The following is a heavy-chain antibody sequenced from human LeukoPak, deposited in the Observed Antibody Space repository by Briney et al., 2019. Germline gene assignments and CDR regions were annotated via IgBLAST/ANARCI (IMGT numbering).Heavy chain of an antibody. CDR2: IYCSGTT. D-gene: IGHD3-10*01. CDR1: GGSINSYY. Sequence: SETLSLTCTVSGGSINSYYWSWIRQPPGKGLEWIGYIYCSGTTNYNPSLKSRVTISVDASKNQFSLKLSSVTAADTAVYYCARWAAGIRTFDYWGQGTLVTVSS. CDR3: ARWAAGIRTFDY. J-gene: IGHJ4*02. V-gene: IGHV4-59*08.